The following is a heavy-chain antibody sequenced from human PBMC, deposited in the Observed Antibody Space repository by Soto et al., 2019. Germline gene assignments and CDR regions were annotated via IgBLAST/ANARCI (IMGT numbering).Heavy chain of an antibody. V-gene: IGHV1-3*01. CDR3: ALIQVYDFWSGYYAFDI. J-gene: IGHJ3*02. D-gene: IGHD3-3*01. CDR1: GYTFTSYA. Sequence: ASVKVSCKASGYTFTSYAMHWVRQAPGQRLEWMGWINAGNGNTKYSQKFQGRVTITRDTSASTAYMELSSLRSEDTAVYYCALIQVYDFWSGYYAFDIWGQGTMVTVSS. CDR2: INAGNGNT.